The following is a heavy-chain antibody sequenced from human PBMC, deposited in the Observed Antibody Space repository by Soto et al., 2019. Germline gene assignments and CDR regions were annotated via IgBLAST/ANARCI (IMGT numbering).Heavy chain of an antibody. CDR2: IYYSGST. J-gene: IGHJ3*02. Sequence: SETLSLTCTVSGGSISSGDYYWSWIRQPPGKGLEWIGYIYYSGSTYYNPSLKSRVTISVDTSKNQFPLKLSSVTAADTAVYCCARDIYGDYGFGAFDIWGQGTMVTVSS. CDR3: ARDIYGDYGFGAFDI. CDR1: GGSISSGDYY. D-gene: IGHD4-17*01. V-gene: IGHV4-30-4*01.